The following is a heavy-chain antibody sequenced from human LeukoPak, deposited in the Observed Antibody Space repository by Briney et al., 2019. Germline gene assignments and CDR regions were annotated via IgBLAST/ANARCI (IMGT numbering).Heavy chain of an antibody. CDR3: AREVDYAVYSSSWYNFDY. V-gene: IGHV1-18*01. J-gene: IGHJ4*02. CDR2: ISAYNGNT. Sequence: GASVKVSCKASGYTFTSYGISWVRQAPGQGLEWMGWISAYNGNTNYAQKLQGRVTMTTDTSTSTAYMELRSLRSDDTAVYYCAREVDYAVYSSSWYNFDYWGQGTLVTVSS. D-gene: IGHD6-13*01. CDR1: GYTFTSYG.